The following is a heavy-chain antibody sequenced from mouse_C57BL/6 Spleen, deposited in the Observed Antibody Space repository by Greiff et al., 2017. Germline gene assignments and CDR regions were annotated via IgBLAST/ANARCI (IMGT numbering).Heavy chain of an antibody. CDR3: ARSGGPSYAMDD. D-gene: IGHD3-1*01. V-gene: IGHV1-20*01. J-gene: IGHJ4*01. CDR1: GYSFTGYF. Sequence: EVQLQQSGPELVKPGDSVKISCKASGYSFTGYFMNWVMQSHGKSLEWIGLINPYNGDTFYNQKFKGKATLTVDKSSSTAHMELRSLTSEDSAVYYYARSGGPSYAMDDWGQGTSVTVSS. CDR2: INPYNGDT.